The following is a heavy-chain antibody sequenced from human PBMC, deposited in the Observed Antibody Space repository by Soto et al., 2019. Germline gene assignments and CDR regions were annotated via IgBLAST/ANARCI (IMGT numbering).Heavy chain of an antibody. CDR2: ISGYNGDT. Sequence: QGQLVQSGGEVKKPGASVKVSCKASGYTFTRYGISWVRQAPGQGLEWMGWISGYNGDTKYAQKFQGRVTMTVDTYTTTAYMELRSLTSDDRAVYYFKKTGSTPYYDYGIDVWGQGSTVTVSS. D-gene: IGHD3-9*01. CDR1: GYTFTRYG. V-gene: IGHV1-18*01. CDR3: KKTGSTPYYDYGIDV. J-gene: IGHJ6*02.